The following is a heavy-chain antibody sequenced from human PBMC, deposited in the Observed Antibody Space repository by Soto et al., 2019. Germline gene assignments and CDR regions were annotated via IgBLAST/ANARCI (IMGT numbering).Heavy chain of an antibody. Sequence: PPESLSLTCAVCGASVGSGGSYWSWIGQHPEKGLEWIGYSYYSGSTYYNPSLKSRVSISVDTSKNQFSLRAEDTAVYYCARDGYNYERYYFDYWGQGTLVTVSS. CDR2: SYYSGST. CDR3: ARDGYNYERYYFDY. V-gene: IGHV4-31*11. D-gene: IGHD5-12*01. J-gene: IGHJ4*02. CDR1: GASVGSGGSY.